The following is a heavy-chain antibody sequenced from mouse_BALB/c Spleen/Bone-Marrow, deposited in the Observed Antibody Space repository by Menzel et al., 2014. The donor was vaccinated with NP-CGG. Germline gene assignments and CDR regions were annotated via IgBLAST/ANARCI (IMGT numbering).Heavy chain of an antibody. CDR1: GYTFTNYW. V-gene: IGHV1-63*02. CDR3: AIHGEAMDY. Sequence: VKLMESGAELVRPGTSVKMSCKAAGYTFTNYWIGWVKQRPGHGLEWIGDIYPGAVYTNYNEKFKGKATLTADTSSSTAYTQLSSLTSEDSAIYYCAIHGEAMDYWGQGTSVTVSS. CDR2: IYPGAVYT. J-gene: IGHJ4*01.